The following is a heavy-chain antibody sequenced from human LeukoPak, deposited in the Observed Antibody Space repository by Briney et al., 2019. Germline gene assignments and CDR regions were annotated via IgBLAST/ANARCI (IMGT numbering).Heavy chain of an antibody. J-gene: IGHJ4*02. CDR1: GGSISSYN. Sequence: PSETLSLSCTVSGGSISSYNWSWIRQPPGKGLGWIGNISYSGSTNYNPSLKSRVTISVDTSKNPFSLKLSSVTAADTAVYYCARDGMLRGQWLVWGQGTLVTVSS. CDR3: ARDGMLRGQWLV. D-gene: IGHD6-19*01. V-gene: IGHV4-59*01. CDR2: ISYSGST.